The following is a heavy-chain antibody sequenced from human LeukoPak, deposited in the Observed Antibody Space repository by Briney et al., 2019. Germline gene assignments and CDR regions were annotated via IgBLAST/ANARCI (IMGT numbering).Heavy chain of an antibody. Sequence: SETLSLTCTVSGGSISSYYWSWIRQPPGKGLEWIGYIYYSGSTNYNPSLKSRVTISVDTSKNQFSLKLSSVTAADTAVYYCARAIRCSSTSCYGSNWFDPWGQGTLVTVSS. D-gene: IGHD2-2*01. CDR1: GGSISSYY. CDR2: IYYSGST. J-gene: IGHJ5*02. CDR3: ARAIRCSSTSCYGSNWFDP. V-gene: IGHV4-59*01.